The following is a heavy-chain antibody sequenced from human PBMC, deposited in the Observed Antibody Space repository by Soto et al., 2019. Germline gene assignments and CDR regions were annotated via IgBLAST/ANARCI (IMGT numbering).Heavy chain of an antibody. CDR1: GFTFSSYA. J-gene: IGHJ6*03. CDR2: ISGSGGST. V-gene: IGHV3-23*01. Sequence: GSLRLSCAASGFTFSSYAMRWVRQAPGKGLEWVSAISGSGGSTYYADSVKGRFTISRDNSKNTLYLQMNSLRAEDTAVYYCAKGWTVTYYYYMDVWGKGTTVTVS. CDR3: AKGWTVTYYYYMDV. D-gene: IGHD4-17*01.